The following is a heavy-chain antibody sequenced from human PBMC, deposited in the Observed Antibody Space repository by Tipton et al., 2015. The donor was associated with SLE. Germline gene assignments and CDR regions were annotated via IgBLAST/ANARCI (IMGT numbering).Heavy chain of an antibody. D-gene: IGHD1-14*01. CDR1: GGSISSSYY. Sequence: TLSLTCTVSGGSISSSYYWGWSRQSPGKGLGWIGSISYTGSTYYNPSLRRRVTISLDMSKNQFSLKLSSVTAADTAVYYCASGIGDHNYYYGMDVWGQGTTVTVSS. CDR3: ASGIGDHNYYYGMDV. J-gene: IGHJ6*02. CDR2: ISYTGST. V-gene: IGHV4-39*07.